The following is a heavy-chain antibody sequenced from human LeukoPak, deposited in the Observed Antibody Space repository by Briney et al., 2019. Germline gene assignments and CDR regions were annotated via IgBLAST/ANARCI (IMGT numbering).Heavy chain of an antibody. D-gene: IGHD6-13*01. V-gene: IGHV4-39*01. J-gene: IGHJ4*02. CDR3: ARHAGGISATGTRPFDY. Sequence: SETLSLTCTVSGASFSSSTHYWGWIRQPPGKGLEWIGSIYYSGSTYYNPSLKSRVTMSVDTSKNQFSLKLSSVTAADTAVYYCARHAGGISATGTRPFDYWGQGTLVTVSS. CDR2: IYYSGST. CDR1: GASFSSSTHY.